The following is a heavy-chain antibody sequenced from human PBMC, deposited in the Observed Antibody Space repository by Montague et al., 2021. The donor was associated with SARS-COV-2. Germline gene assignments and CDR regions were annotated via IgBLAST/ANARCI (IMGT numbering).Heavy chain of an antibody. D-gene: IGHD6-13*01. CDR3: ARDRFIAGGRLPHGFDP. Sequence: SDTLSLTCSVSGGPISGYYWSWIRQSPGKGLEWIGYIYYSGGTIYNPSLKSRVIISVDTSKSQFSLKLSSVTAADTAVYYCARDRFIAGGRLPHGFDPWGQGTPGTGS. CDR2: IYYSGGT. CDR1: GGPISGYY. V-gene: IGHV4-59*01. J-gene: IGHJ5*01.